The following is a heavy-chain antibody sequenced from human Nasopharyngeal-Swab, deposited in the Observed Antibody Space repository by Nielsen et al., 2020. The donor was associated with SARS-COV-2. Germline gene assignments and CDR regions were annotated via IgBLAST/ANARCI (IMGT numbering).Heavy chain of an antibody. Sequence: SETLSLTCTVSGGSISSGDYYWSWIRQPPGKGLEWIGYIYYSGSTNYNPSLKSRVTISLDTSKNQFSLKLSSVTAADSAVYYCARDTRRGGVDYWGQGTLVTVSS. CDR1: GGSISSGDYY. CDR3: ARDTRRGGVDY. D-gene: IGHD2-15*01. J-gene: IGHJ4*02. CDR2: IYYSGST. V-gene: IGHV4-61*08.